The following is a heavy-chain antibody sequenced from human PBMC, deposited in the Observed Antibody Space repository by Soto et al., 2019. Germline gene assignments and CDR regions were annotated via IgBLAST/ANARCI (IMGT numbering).Heavy chain of an antibody. CDR3: AKARGYSSGWYSYDY. CDR2: ISGSGGST. D-gene: IGHD6-19*01. J-gene: IGHJ4*02. CDR1: GFTFSSYA. V-gene: IGHV3-23*01. Sequence: GGSLRLSCAASGFTFSSYAMSWVRQAPGKGLEWVSAISGSGGSTYYADSVKGRFTISRDNSKNTLYLQMNSLRAEDTAVYYCAKARGYSSGWYSYDYWGQGTLVTVSS.